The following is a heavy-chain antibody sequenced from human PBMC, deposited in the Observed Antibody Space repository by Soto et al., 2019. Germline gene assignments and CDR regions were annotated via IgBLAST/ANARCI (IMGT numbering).Heavy chain of an antibody. V-gene: IGHV3-48*01. CDR3: ARLFYDYIWGRESDDY. CDR1: GFTFSSYS. D-gene: IGHD3-16*01. J-gene: IGHJ4*02. CDR2: ISSSSSTI. Sequence: GGSLRLSCAASGFTFSSYSMNWVRQAPGKGLEWVSYISSSSSTIYYADSVKGRFTISRDNAKNSLYLQMNSLRAEDTAVYYCARLFYDYIWGRESDDYWGQGTLVTVSS.